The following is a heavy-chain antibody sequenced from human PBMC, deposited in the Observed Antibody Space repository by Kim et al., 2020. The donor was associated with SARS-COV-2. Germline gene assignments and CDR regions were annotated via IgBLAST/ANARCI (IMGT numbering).Heavy chain of an antibody. CDR3: ARDSPGPLVRGVTPYNWFDP. D-gene: IGHD3-10*01. CDR1: GFTFSSYA. V-gene: IGHV3-30*04. Sequence: GGSLRLSCAASGFTFSSYAMHWVRQAPGKGLEWVAVISYDGSNKYYADSVKGRFTISRDNSKNTLYLQMNSLRAEDTAVYYCARDSPGPLVRGVTPYNWFDPWGQGTLVTVSS. J-gene: IGHJ5*02. CDR2: ISYDGSNK.